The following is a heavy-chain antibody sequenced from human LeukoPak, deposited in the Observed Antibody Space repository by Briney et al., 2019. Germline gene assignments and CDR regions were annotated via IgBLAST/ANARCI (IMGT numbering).Heavy chain of an antibody. Sequence: GGSLRLSCADSGFTFNSYWMHWVREALGKGLAWVSHITTDGSGTSYADSVKGRFTISRDNAKKTLYLQMNSLRAEDTAVYYCARGAVAGANFDYWGLGTLVTVSS. V-gene: IGHV3-74*01. J-gene: IGHJ4*02. CDR1: GFTFNSYW. D-gene: IGHD1-26*01. CDR2: ITTDGSGT. CDR3: ARGAVAGANFDY.